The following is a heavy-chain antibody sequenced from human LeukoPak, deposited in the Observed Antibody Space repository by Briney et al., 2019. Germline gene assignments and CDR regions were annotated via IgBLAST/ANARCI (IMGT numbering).Heavy chain of an antibody. CDR2: ISYDGSNK. V-gene: IGHV3-30*03. J-gene: IGHJ6*02. CDR1: GITFTSYN. D-gene: IGHD2-2*01. CDR3: AGIVVVPYNYYYGMDV. Sequence: GGTLRLSCAASGITFTSYNMDWVRQAPGKGLEWVAVISYDGSNKYYADSVKGRFTISRDNSKNTLYLQMNSLRAEDTAVYYCAGIVVVPYNYYYGMDVWGQGTTVTVSS.